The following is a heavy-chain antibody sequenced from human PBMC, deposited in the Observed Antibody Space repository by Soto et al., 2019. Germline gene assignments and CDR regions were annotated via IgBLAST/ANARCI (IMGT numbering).Heavy chain of an antibody. D-gene: IGHD3-10*01. CDR3: ARGNALDV. CDR2: TYYRSKWFH. V-gene: IGHV6-1*01. CDR1: GDSVSSDITS. J-gene: IGHJ3*01. Sequence: QTLALACGISGDSVSSDITSCNYIRQSPSRGLEWLGRTYYRSKWFHDYAASVKSRITINPDTSKNQFSLELNSMTPEDTAVYYCARGNALDVWGQGTVVTV.